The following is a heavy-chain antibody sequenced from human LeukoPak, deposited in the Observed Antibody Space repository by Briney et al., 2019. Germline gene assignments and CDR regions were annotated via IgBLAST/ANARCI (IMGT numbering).Heavy chain of an antibody. CDR3: ARHYYDSSGYQTAAFDI. CDR1: GGSISSYY. CDR2: IYYSGST. Sequence: PSETLSLTCTVSGGSISSYYWSWIRQPPGKGLEWIGYIYYSGSTNYNPSLKSRVTISVDTSKNQFSLKLSSVTAADTAVYYCARHYYDSSGYQTAAFDIWGQGTMVTVSS. V-gene: IGHV4-59*08. J-gene: IGHJ3*02. D-gene: IGHD3-22*01.